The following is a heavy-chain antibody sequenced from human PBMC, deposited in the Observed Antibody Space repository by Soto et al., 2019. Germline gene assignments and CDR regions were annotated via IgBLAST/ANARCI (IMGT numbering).Heavy chain of an antibody. J-gene: IGHJ6*04. CDR1: GGSFSSYA. V-gene: IGHV1-69*01. CDR2: IIPIVGTG. D-gene: IGHD6-25*01. CDR3: ASALISACRAGMDV. Sequence: QVQLVQSGAEVKKPGSSVKVSCKASGGSFSSYAISWVRQAPGQGLEWMGGIIPIVGTGNYAQNFQGRVTITAAESMSTDYMELTSLKSGDMALSYRASALISACRAGMDVWRAGNRVNVSP.